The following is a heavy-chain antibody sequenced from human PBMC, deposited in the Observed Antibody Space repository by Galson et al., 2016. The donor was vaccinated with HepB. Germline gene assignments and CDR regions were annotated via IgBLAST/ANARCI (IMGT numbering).Heavy chain of an antibody. V-gene: IGHV3-64D*06. D-gene: IGHD1-26*01. CDR3: VKEVGAPGAFDI. J-gene: IGHJ3*02. CDR2: ITNNGDTT. Sequence: SLRLSCAASGFSFSSYAMDWVRQAPGKGLEFVSGITNNGDTTDYADSVKGRFTISRDNAKNTLFLHMSSLRAEDTALYYCVKEVGAPGAFDIWGQGTLVTVSS. CDR1: GFSFSSYA.